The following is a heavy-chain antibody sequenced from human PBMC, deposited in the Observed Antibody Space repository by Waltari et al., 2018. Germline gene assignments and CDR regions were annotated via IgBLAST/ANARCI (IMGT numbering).Heavy chain of an antibody. J-gene: IGHJ3*02. Sequence: QEQLVQSGAEVKTPGASVKVSCKAHGHSFIDYYMHWLRQDPGQVLEWMGWIDPNSGATKYTQRFQGRVSMTRDTSISTVYMELSRLRSDDTAVFYCARDGSLDIWGQGTTVIVSS. CDR3: ARDGSLDI. CDR2: IDPNSGAT. CDR1: GHSFIDYY. V-gene: IGHV1-2*02.